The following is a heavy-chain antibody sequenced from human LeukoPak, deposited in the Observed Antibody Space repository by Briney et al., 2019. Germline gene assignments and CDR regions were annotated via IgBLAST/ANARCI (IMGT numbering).Heavy chain of an antibody. CDR1: EFTFSSYG. J-gene: IGHJ4*02. Sequence: GRSLRLSCAASEFTFSSYGMHWVRQAPGKRLEWVAVIWYDGSNKYYADSVKGRFTISRDNSKNTLYLQMNSLRAEDTAVYYCARDHLPFYDILTGYYPYWGQGTLVTVSS. CDR3: ARDHLPFYDILTGYYPY. V-gene: IGHV3-33*01. CDR2: IWYDGSNK. D-gene: IGHD3-9*01.